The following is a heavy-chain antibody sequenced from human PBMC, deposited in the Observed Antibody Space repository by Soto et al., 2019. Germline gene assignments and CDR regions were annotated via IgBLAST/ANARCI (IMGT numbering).Heavy chain of an antibody. V-gene: IGHV1-18*04. CDR2: ISAYNGNT. Sequence: ASVKVSCKASGYTFTSYGISWVRQAPGQGLEWMGWISAYNGNTNYAQKLQGRVTMTTDTSTSTAYMELRSLRSDDTAVYYCARLRPYPGRIAAAAYSFDYWGQGTLVTVYS. CDR3: ARLRPYPGRIAAAAYSFDY. J-gene: IGHJ4*02. CDR1: GYTFTSYG. D-gene: IGHD6-13*01.